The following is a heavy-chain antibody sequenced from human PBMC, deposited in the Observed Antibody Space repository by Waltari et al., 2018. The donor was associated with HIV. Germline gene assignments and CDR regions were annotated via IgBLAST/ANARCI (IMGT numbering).Heavy chain of an antibody. D-gene: IGHD2-21*01. CDR1: GFIFSDYD. CDR3: ARGPHSSFDYWGGYPF. V-gene: IGHV3-13*01. Sequence: EVKLVESGGGLVQPGWSLRLSCAASGFIFSDYDMHWVRQITGKGLEWVSAITTTGDTFYPDSVKGRFTISRENADRSFYLQMNDLKVGDTAVYYCARGPHSSFDYWGGYPFWGQGTLVTVSA. J-gene: IGHJ4*02. CDR2: ITTTGDT.